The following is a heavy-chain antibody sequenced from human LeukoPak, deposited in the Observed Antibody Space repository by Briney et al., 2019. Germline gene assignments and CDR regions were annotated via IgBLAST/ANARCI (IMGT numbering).Heavy chain of an antibody. D-gene: IGHD6-13*01. CDR3: ARVGAAAGGLGPDAFDI. V-gene: IGHV3-20*04. CDR1: GFTFDDYG. CDR2: INWNGGST. J-gene: IGHJ3*02. Sequence: GGSLRLSCAASGFTFDDYGMSWVRQAPGKGLEWVSGINWNGGSTGYADSVKGRFTISRDNAKNSLYLQMNSLRAEDTALYYCARVGAAAGGLGPDAFDIWGQGTMATVSS.